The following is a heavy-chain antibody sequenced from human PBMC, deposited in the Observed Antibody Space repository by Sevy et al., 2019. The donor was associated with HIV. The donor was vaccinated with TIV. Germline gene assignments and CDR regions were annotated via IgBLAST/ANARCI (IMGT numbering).Heavy chain of an antibody. J-gene: IGHJ5*02. CDR3: AGGLDTRVYYYDSSGYST. Sequence: SETLSLTCTVSGGSISSYYWSWIRQPPGKGLEWIGYIYYSVSTNYNPSLKSRVTISVDTSKNQFSLKLSSVTAADTAVYYCAGGLDTRVYYYDSSGYSTWGQGTLVTVSS. CDR1: GGSISSYY. V-gene: IGHV4-59*01. D-gene: IGHD3-22*01. CDR2: IYYSVST.